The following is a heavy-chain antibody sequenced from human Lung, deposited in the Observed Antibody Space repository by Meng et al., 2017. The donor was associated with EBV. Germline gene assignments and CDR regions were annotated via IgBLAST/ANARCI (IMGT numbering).Heavy chain of an antibody. Sequence: QVQLVHSGAEVTKPXASVKVSXXASAYTFAGYYMHWVRQAPGQGLEWMGRINPNSGGANYAQKFQGRVTMTRDTSISTAYMELSRLRSDDTAVYYCAREGLVGDLRYFDLWGRGTLVTVS. V-gene: IGHV1-2*06. CDR1: AYTFAGYY. D-gene: IGHD3-16*01. J-gene: IGHJ2*01. CDR2: INPNSGGA. CDR3: AREGLVGDLRYFDL.